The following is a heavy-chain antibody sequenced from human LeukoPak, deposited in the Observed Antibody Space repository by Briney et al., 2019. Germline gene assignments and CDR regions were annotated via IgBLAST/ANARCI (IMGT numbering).Heavy chain of an antibody. V-gene: IGHV3-23*01. CDR1: GFTFSSYS. J-gene: IGHJ6*02. CDR3: TRDTLDYGDYPYYYYYGMDV. CDR2: ISDSGGRT. Sequence: PGGSLRLSCAASGFTFSSYSMNWVRQAPGKGLEWVAGISDSGGRTNYADSVKGRFTISRDNSKNTLYLQMNSLRAEDTAVYYCTRDTLDYGDYPYYYYYGMDVWGQGTTVTVSS. D-gene: IGHD4-17*01.